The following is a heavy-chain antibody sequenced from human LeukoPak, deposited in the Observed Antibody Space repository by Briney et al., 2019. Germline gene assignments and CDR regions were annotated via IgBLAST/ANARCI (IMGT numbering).Heavy chain of an antibody. CDR2: TYYVGIT. V-gene: IGHV4-59*01. CDR3: ASDYGPGIAAAGTAGGYYYYYGMDV. CDR1: GGSISSYC. J-gene: IGHJ6*02. Sequence: SETLSLTCTVVGGSISSYCWGWIRQPPGKVRGWIGCTYYVGITNYNPCPKSGVTTSVDTSKTQFSVKLSSVTAADTAVYYCASDYGPGIAAAGTAGGYYYYYGMDVWGQGTTVTVSS. D-gene: IGHD6-13*01.